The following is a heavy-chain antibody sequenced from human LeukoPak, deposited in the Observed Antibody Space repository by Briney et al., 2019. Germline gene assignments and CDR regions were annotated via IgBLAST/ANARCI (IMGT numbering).Heavy chain of an antibody. CDR2: IIPIFGTA. Sequence: SVKVSCKASGGTFSSYAISWVRQAPGQGLEWMGGIIPIFGTANYAQRFQGRVTITADESTSTACMELSSLRSEDTAVYYCARADRDTAMVRFDYWGQGTLVTVSS. CDR1: GGTFSSYA. CDR3: ARADRDTAMVRFDY. D-gene: IGHD5-18*01. V-gene: IGHV1-69*01. J-gene: IGHJ4*02.